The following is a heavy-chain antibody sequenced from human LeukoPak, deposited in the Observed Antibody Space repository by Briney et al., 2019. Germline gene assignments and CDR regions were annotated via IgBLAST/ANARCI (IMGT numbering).Heavy chain of an antibody. Sequence: PSETLSLTCTVSGGSISSGSYYWSWIRQPAGKGLEWIGRIYTSGSTNYNPSLKSRVTISVDTSKNQFSLKLSSVTAADTAVYYCARVASWSGRYYFDYWGQGTLVTVSS. CDR1: GGSISSGSYY. CDR3: ARVASWSGRYYFDY. V-gene: IGHV4-61*02. D-gene: IGHD3-3*01. CDR2: IYTSGST. J-gene: IGHJ4*02.